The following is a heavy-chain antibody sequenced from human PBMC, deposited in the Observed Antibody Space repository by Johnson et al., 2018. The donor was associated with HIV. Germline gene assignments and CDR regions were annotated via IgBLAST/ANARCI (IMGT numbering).Heavy chain of an antibody. Sequence: QVQLVESGGGLVKPGGSLRLSCAGSGFTFIDYYMSWIRQAPGKGLEWVSYISSSGSTIYYADSVKGRFTISRDNAKNSLYLQMNSLRAEDTALYYCAKEEGSSGWFDAFDIWGQGTMVTVSS. D-gene: IGHD6-19*01. CDR1: GFTFIDYY. V-gene: IGHV3-11*01. J-gene: IGHJ3*02. CDR3: AKEEGSSGWFDAFDI. CDR2: ISSSGSTI.